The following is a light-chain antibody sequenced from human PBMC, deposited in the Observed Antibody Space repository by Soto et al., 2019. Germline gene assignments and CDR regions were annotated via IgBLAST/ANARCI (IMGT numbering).Light chain of an antibody. J-gene: IGLJ1*01. V-gene: IGLV2-11*01. CDR1: SSDVGGYNY. CDR3: CSYAGSRYV. Sequence: QSVLTQPRSVSGSPGQSVTISCTGTSSDVGGYNYVSWYQQHPGKAPKLMIYDVSKRPSGVPDRFSGSKSGNTASLTISGLQAEDEADYYCCSYAGSRYVFGTGTKVTV. CDR2: DVS.